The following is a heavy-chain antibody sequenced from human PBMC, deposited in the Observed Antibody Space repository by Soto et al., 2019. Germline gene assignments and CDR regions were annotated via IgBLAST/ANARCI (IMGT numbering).Heavy chain of an antibody. J-gene: IGHJ4*02. CDR1: GGSISSSSYY. Sequence: QLQLQESGPGLVKPSETLSLTCTVSGGSISSSSYYWGWIRQPPGKGLEWIGSIYYSGSTYYNPSLKSRVTISVDTSKNQFSLKLSSVTAADTAVYDCARHRIAVGGVDYWGQGTLVTVSS. D-gene: IGHD6-19*01. V-gene: IGHV4-39*01. CDR3: ARHRIAVGGVDY. CDR2: IYYSGST.